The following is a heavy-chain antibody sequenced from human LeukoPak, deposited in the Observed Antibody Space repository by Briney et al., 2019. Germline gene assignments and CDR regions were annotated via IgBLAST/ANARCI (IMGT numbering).Heavy chain of an antibody. J-gene: IGHJ4*02. V-gene: IGHV4-39*07. CDR3: ARAPEYGLYYFDY. CDR1: GGSISSGSYY. CDR2: IYYSGST. Sequence: SETLSLTCTVSGGSISSGSYYWGWIRQPPGKGLEWNGNIYYSGSTYYNPSLKSRVSISVDTSKNQFSLKLTSVTAADTAVYYCARAPEYGLYYFDYWGQGTLVTVSS. D-gene: IGHD1-14*01.